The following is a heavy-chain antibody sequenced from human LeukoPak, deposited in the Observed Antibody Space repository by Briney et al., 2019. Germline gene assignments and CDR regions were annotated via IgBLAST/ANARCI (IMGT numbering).Heavy chain of an antibody. CDR2: IIPIFGTA. V-gene: IGHV1-69*05. CDR1: GYTFTSYD. CDR3: ASISGSSGDAFDI. D-gene: IGHD1-26*01. Sequence: ASVKFSCKASGYTFTSYDINWVRQATGQGLEWMGGIIPIFGTANYAQKFQGRVTITTDESTSTAYMELSSLRSEDTAVYYCASISGSSGDAFDIWGQGTMVTVSS. J-gene: IGHJ3*02.